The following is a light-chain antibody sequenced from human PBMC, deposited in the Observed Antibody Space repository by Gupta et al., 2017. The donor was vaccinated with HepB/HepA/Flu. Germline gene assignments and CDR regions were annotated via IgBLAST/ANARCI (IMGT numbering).Light chain of an antibody. J-gene: IGKJ4*01. Sequence: DIVMTQSPASLAVSLGERATINCKSSQNILYNTFNKNYLAWYQQKPGQPPKLLIYWASTRESGVPDRFSGSASGTDFTLTISSLQAEDVAVYYCQQYYDTPLTFGGGTRVEI. CDR1: QNILYNTFNKNY. V-gene: IGKV4-1*01. CDR3: QQYYDTPLT. CDR2: WAS.